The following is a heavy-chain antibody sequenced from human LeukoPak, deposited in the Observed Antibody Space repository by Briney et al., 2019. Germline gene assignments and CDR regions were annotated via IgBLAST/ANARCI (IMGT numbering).Heavy chain of an antibody. CDR1: GFNLGRYA. Sequence: GGSLRLSCVASGFNLGRYAMSWVRQAPGRGLEWVSCINTGETTFYADSVKGRFSISRDSSKNNLYLHMTSLRDEDTALYYCAKGAFDVWGQGAVVIVSS. J-gene: IGHJ3*01. CDR3: AKGAFDV. V-gene: IGHV3-23*01. CDR2: INTGETT.